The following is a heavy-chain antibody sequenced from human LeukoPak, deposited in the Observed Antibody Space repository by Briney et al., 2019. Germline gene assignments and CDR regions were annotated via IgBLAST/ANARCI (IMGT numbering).Heavy chain of an antibody. J-gene: IGHJ5*02. V-gene: IGHV1-69*05. D-gene: IGHD6-19*01. CDR1: GGTFSKYT. CDR3: ARDYYSSGWYARFDP. Sequence: SVKVSCKASGGTFSKYTISWVRQRPGQGLEWMGGITPLFGTANYAQKLQGRVTMTTDTSTGTAYMELRSLRSDDTAVYYCARDYYSSGWYARFDPWGQGALVTVSS. CDR2: ITPLFGTA.